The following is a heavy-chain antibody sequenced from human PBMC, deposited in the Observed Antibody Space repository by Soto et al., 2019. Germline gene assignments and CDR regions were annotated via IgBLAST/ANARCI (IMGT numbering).Heavy chain of an antibody. CDR2: INAGNGNT. J-gene: IGHJ4*02. Sequence: QVQLVQSGAEEKKPGASVKVSCKASGYTFTGYAMHWVRQAPGQRPEWMGWINAGNGNTKYSQKFQGRVTITRDTSASTAYMELRSLRSEDTAVFYCARAVAVPADFDYWGQGTLVTVSS. CDR1: GYTFTGYA. CDR3: ARAVAVPADFDY. V-gene: IGHV1-3*05. D-gene: IGHD6-19*01.